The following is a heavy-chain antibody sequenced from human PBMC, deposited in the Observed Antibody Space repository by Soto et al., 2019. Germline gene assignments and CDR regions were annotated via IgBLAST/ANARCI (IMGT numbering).Heavy chain of an antibody. CDR2: LYYSGST. J-gene: IGHJ4*02. V-gene: IGHV4-39*01. CDR3: ARHPMVRDFDWLLYYDS. Sequence: PSETLSLTCTVSGGSITNSNYYWGWIRQPPGQGLEWIGSLYYSGSTYYNPSLKSRVTVSVDTSKNQFPLKLRSVTAADTAVYYCARHPMVRDFDWLLYYDSWGQGTLVTVSS. CDR1: GGSITNSNYY. D-gene: IGHD3-9*01.